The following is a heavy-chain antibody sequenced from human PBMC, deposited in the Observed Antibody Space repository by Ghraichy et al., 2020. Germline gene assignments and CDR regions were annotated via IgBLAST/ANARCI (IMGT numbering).Heavy chain of an antibody. Sequence: ASVKVSCKASGYSFITFPIHWVRQAPGQNLEWMGWINTANGNTKYSQKLQGRVTISSDTSASTAYMELSSLRSEDTAVYYCARDQNRDKYGDYEDPLDYWGQGTLVTVSS. CDR2: INTANGNT. J-gene: IGHJ4*02. CDR1: GYSFITFP. V-gene: IGHV1-3*04. CDR3: ARDQNRDKYGDYEDPLDY. D-gene: IGHD4-17*01.